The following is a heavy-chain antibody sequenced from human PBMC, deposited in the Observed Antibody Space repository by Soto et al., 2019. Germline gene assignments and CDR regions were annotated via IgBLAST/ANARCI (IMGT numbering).Heavy chain of an antibody. Sequence: QLQLQESGPGLVKPSETLSLTCTVSGGSISSSSYYWGWIRQPPGKGLEWIGSIHYSGSTYYNPSLKSRITISVDPSKNQSSLKLSSVTAADTAVYYCASHQQWLVQPCFDYWGQGTLVTVSS. J-gene: IGHJ4*02. D-gene: IGHD6-19*01. CDR2: IHYSGST. CDR3: ASHQQWLVQPCFDY. V-gene: IGHV4-39*01. CDR1: GGSISSSSYY.